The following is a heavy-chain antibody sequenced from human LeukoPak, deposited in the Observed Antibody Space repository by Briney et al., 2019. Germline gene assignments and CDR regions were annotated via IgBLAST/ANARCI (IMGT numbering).Heavy chain of an antibody. Sequence: GGSLRLSCAASGFTFSSYDMHWVRQATGKGLEWVSAIGTAGDTYYPGSVKGRFTISRDNSKNTLYLQMNSLRAEDTAVYYCAKDGSGLYYFDYWGQGTLVTVSS. J-gene: IGHJ4*02. CDR1: GFTFSSYD. V-gene: IGHV3-13*01. D-gene: IGHD6-25*01. CDR3: AKDGSGLYYFDY. CDR2: IGTAGDT.